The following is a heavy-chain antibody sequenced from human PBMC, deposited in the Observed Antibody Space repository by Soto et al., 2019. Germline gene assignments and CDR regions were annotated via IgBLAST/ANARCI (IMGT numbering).Heavy chain of an antibody. J-gene: IGHJ4*02. Sequence: EVQLVESGGGLVQPGGSLRLSCAASGFTFSSYWMSWVRQAPGKGLEWVADIKQDGSEKYYVDSVKGRFTISRDNAKNSLYLQMNSLRAEDTAVYYCASSSGYYLTRFDYWGQGTLVTVSS. V-gene: IGHV3-7*03. CDR1: GFTFSSYW. D-gene: IGHD3-22*01. CDR3: ASSSGYYLTRFDY. CDR2: IKQDGSEK.